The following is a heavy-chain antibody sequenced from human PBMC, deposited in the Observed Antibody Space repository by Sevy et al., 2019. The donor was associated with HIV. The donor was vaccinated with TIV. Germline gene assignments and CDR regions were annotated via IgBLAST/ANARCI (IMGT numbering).Heavy chain of an antibody. J-gene: IGHJ4*02. CDR1: GFTFGDYA. CDR3: SRDMSYFDGSGFYDY. V-gene: IGHV3-49*03. D-gene: IGHD3-22*01. CDR2: IRSKAYGGTT. Sequence: GGSLRLPCTTSGFTFGDYAMSWFRQAPGKGLEWVGFIRSKAYGGTTEYAASVKGRFTISRDDSKSIAYLQVNSLKTEDTAVYYCSRDMSYFDGSGFYDYWGQGTLVTVSS.